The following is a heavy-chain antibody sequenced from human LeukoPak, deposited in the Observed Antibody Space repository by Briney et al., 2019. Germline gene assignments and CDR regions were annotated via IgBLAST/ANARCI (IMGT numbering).Heavy chain of an antibody. CDR2: INHSGST. D-gene: IGHD5-18*01. V-gene: IGHV4-34*01. CDR3: ARGSRGYSYGRYYYYYYMDV. CDR1: GGSFSGYY. Sequence: PSETLSLTCAVYGGSFSGYYWSWIRQPPGKGLEWIGEINHSGSTNYNPSLKSRVTISVDTSKNQFSLKLSSVTAADTAVYYCARGSRGYSYGRYYYYYYMDVWGKGTTVTVSS. J-gene: IGHJ6*03.